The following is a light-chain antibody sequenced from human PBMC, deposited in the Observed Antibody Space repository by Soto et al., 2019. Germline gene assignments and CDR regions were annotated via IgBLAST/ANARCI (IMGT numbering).Light chain of an antibody. CDR1: SNDIGSYNY. J-gene: IGLJ1*01. V-gene: IGLV2-14*01. CDR2: DVS. Sequence: QSALTQPASVSGSPGQSITISCTGTSNDIGSYNYVSWYQQYPGKAPKFMIFDVSNRPSGVSNRFSGSKSGNTASLTISGLQAEDEADYYCSSYTSSSYTSSTTLYVFGTGTKLTVL. CDR3: SSYTSSSYTSSTTLYV.